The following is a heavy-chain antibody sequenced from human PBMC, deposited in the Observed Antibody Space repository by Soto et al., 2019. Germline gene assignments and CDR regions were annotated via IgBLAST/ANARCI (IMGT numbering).Heavy chain of an antibody. CDR1: GFTFGTYG. Sequence: GGSLRLSCAASGFTFGTYGMNWVRQARGKGLEWVAFMSCDGSNIYYADSVKGRFTISRDNSKNTLYLQMNSLRVEDTAVYYCAKSGYYFDSRGSTSDFDTCGQGTLVTVSS. CDR3: AKSGYYFDSRGSTSDFDT. CDR2: MSCDGSNI. V-gene: IGHV3-30*18. D-gene: IGHD3-22*01. J-gene: IGHJ4*02.